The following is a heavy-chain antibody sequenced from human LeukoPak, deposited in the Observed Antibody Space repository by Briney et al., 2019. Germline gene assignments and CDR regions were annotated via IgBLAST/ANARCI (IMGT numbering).Heavy chain of an antibody. J-gene: IGHJ4*02. Sequence: GGSLRLSCAASGFTFSSYEMNWVRQAPGKGLEWVSYISSSGSTIYYADCVKGRFTISRDNAKNSLYLQMNSPRAEDTAVYYCARDLRGSYYNWGQGTLVTVSS. CDR1: GFTFSSYE. CDR2: ISSSGSTI. D-gene: IGHD1-26*01. V-gene: IGHV3-48*03. CDR3: ARDLRGSYYN.